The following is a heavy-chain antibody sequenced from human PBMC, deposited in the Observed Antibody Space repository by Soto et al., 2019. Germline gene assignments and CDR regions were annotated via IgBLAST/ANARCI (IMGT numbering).Heavy chain of an antibody. Sequence: EVQLVETGGALIQPGGSLRLSCAVSGFSISNNYMFCVRQAPGKWLDWVSVIYTGGSAYYADSVKGRFTISRDSSKNMLYLQMNSLRDEDTALYYCARDGGDWASGFVYWGQGTLVNVSS. J-gene: IGHJ4*02. D-gene: IGHD2-21*02. V-gene: IGHV3-53*02. CDR2: IYTGGSA. CDR1: GFSISNNY. CDR3: ARDGGDWASGFVY.